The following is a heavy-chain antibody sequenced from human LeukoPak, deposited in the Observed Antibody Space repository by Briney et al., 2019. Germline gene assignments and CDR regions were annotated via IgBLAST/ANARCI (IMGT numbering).Heavy chain of an antibody. D-gene: IGHD3-3*01. CDR2: ISGSGGST. CDR3: ASPDPGGDYDSYSGYYPPAY. V-gene: IGHV3-23*01. J-gene: IGHJ4*02. Sequence: GGSLRLSCAASGFTFSSYAMSWVRQAPGKGLEWVSAISGSGGSTYYADSVKGRFTISRDNAKNSLYLQMNSLRAEDTAVYYCASPDPGGDYDSYSGYYPPAYWGQGTLVTVSS. CDR1: GFTFSSYA.